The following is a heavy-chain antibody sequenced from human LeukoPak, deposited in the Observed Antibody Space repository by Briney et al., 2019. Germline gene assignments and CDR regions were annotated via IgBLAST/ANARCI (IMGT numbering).Heavy chain of an antibody. V-gene: IGHV4-34*01. CDR3: ARQKVTWFDY. Sequence: SETLSLTCAVYGGSFSGYYWSWIRQPPGKGLEWIGEINHSGSTNYNPSLKSRVTISVDTSKNQFSLKLSSVTAADTAVYYCARQKVTWFDYWGQGTLVTVSS. J-gene: IGHJ4*02. D-gene: IGHD4-4*01. CDR1: GGSFSGYY. CDR2: INHSGST.